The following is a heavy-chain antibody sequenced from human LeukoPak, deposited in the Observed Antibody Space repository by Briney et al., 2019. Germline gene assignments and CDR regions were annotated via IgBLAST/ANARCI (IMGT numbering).Heavy chain of an antibody. D-gene: IGHD6-13*01. V-gene: IGHV3-30*02. CDR3: ADSSSWYRNIDY. Sequence: GGSLRLSCAASGFIFSSYGMHWVRQAPGKGLEWVAFIRYAGSNKYYADSVKGRFTISRDNSKNTLYLQMNSLRAEDTAVYYCADSSSWYRNIDYWGQGTLVAVSS. CDR2: IRYAGSNK. CDR1: GFIFSSYG. J-gene: IGHJ4*02.